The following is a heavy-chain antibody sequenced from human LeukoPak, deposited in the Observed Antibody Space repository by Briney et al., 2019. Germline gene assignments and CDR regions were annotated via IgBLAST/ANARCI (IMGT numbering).Heavy chain of an antibody. V-gene: IGHV3-23*01. CDR1: GFTFSSYA. CDR3: ARSSSSWYAEYFQH. D-gene: IGHD6-13*01. J-gene: IGHJ1*01. Sequence: PGGSLRLSCAASGFTFSSYAMSWVRQAPGKGLEWVSAISGSGGSAYYADSVKGRFTISRDNSKNTLFLQMNSLRAGDTAVYYCARSSSSWYAEYFQHWGQGTLVTVSS. CDR2: ISGSGGSA.